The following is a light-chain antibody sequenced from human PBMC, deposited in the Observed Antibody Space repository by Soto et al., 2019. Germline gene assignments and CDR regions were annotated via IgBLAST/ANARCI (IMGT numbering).Light chain of an antibody. Sequence: QSVLAQPASVSGSPGQSITISCTGSSSDVGGYNYVSWYQHHPGKAPKLMIYEVTNRPSGVSHRFSGSKSGNTASLTISGLQTEDEADYYCASITRNTTSVFGTGTKVTV. CDR1: SSDVGGYNY. CDR3: ASITRNTTSV. CDR2: EVT. J-gene: IGLJ1*01. V-gene: IGLV2-14*01.